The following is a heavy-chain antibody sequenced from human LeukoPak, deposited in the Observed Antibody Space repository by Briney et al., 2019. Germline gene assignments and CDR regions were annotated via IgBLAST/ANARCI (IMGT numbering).Heavy chain of an antibody. D-gene: IGHD3-3*01. CDR3: ARDFWSGSVGFDP. J-gene: IGHJ5*02. Sequence: SETLSLTCTVSGAAISTYFWSWIRQSPGKGLEWIGYIYSGGSTKYNPSLKSRVTISVDASKNQFALTLRSLTAADTAVYYCARDFWSGSVGFDPWGQGTLVTVSS. CDR1: GAAISTYF. CDR2: IYSGGST. V-gene: IGHV4-59*01.